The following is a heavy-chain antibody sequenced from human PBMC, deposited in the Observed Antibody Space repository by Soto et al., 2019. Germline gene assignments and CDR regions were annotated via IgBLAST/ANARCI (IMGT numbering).Heavy chain of an antibody. CDR1: GGTFSSDA. D-gene: IGHD4-17*01. J-gene: IGHJ6*02. Sequence: QVQLVQSGAEVKKPGSSVKVSCKASGGTFSSDAISWVRQAPGQGLECMGGRIPIFGTANYAQKVQGRVTITAEESKSTGYMEVSSLRSEDTGVYYCAGVAVTNPSSYYGMDVWGQGTTVTVSS. CDR3: AGVAVTNPSSYYGMDV. V-gene: IGHV1-69*12. CDR2: RIPIFGTA.